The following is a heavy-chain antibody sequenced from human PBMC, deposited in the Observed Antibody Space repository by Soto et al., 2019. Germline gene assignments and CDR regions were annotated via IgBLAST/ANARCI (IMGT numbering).Heavy chain of an antibody. CDR2: INAGNGNT. CDR1: GYTFTSYA. D-gene: IGHD3-22*01. Sequence: QVQLVQSGAEVKKPGASVKVSCKASGYTFTSYAMHWVRQAPGQRLEWMGWINAGNGNTKYSQKFQGRVTITRDTSASTAYMELSSLRSEDTAVYYCARFGYYDSSGYYRAIDYWGQGTLVTVSS. CDR3: ARFGYYDSSGYYRAIDY. V-gene: IGHV1-3*01. J-gene: IGHJ4*02.